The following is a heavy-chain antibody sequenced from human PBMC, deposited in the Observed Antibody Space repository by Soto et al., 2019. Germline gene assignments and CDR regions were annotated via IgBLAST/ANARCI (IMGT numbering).Heavy chain of an antibody. CDR1: GFTFSSYG. Sequence: QVQLVESGGGVVQPGRSLRLSCAASGFTFSSYGMHWVRQAPGKGLEWVAVIWYDGSNKYYADSVQGRFTISRDNSKNTLYLQMNSLRAEDTAVYYCAREDYGDYVWYFDYWGQGTLVTVSS. V-gene: IGHV3-33*01. J-gene: IGHJ4*02. D-gene: IGHD4-17*01. CDR2: IWYDGSNK. CDR3: AREDYGDYVWYFDY.